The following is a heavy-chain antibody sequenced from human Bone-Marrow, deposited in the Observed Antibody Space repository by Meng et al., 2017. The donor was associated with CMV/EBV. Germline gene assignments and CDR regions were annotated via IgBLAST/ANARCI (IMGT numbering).Heavy chain of an antibody. CDR1: GGSFSGYY. D-gene: IGHD6-19*01. CDR3: AREGHNSSGWSR. CDR2: INHSGST. Sequence: QVQLQQWGAGLLKPSETLSLTCAVYGGSFSGYYWSWIRQPPGKGLEWIGEINHSGSTNYNPSLKSRVTISVDTSKNQFSLKLSSVTAADTAAYYCAREGHNSSGWSRWGQGTLVTVSS. J-gene: IGHJ4*02. V-gene: IGHV4-34*01.